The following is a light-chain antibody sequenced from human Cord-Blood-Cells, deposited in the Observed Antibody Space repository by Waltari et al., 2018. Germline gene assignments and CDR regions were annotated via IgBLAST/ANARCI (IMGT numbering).Light chain of an antibody. Sequence: AIRMTQSPYSLSASTGDRVTIPCRASKGISRYLAWYQQKPGKAPKLLIYAASTLQSGVPSRFSGSGSGTDFTLTVSCLQSEDFATYYCQQYYSYPTFGQVTKVEIK. V-gene: IGKV1-8*01. CDR3: QQYYSYPT. CDR2: AAS. J-gene: IGKJ1*01. CDR1: KGISRY.